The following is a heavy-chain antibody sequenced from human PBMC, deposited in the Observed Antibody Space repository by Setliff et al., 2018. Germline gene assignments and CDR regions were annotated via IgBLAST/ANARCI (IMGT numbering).Heavy chain of an antibody. CDR1: GDSISNDYW. Sequence: SETLSLTCAVSGDSISNDYWWSWVRQPPERELEWIGEINQSGTTNYNPPLKGRATISVDNSKNQSSLNLNSVTVADTAVYFCARGVRTGHLDSWGQGTLGTVS. V-gene: IGHV4-4*02. CDR3: ARGVRTGHLDS. J-gene: IGHJ4*02. CDR2: INQSGTT. D-gene: IGHD1-1*01.